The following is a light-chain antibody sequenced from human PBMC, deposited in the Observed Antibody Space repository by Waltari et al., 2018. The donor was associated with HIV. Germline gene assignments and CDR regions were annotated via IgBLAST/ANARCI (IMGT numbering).Light chain of an antibody. Sequence: SYELTQPPSVSVSPGQTARITCSGDALPRKYAFWYQQKSGQAPLLVIYEYNRRPSVIPERFSGSSSWTMATLTISGAQVADEGDYYCYSTDDSGNPLAVFGGGTQLTVL. CDR1: ALPRKY. CDR2: EYN. CDR3: YSTDDSGNPLAV. V-gene: IGLV3-10*01. J-gene: IGLJ7*01.